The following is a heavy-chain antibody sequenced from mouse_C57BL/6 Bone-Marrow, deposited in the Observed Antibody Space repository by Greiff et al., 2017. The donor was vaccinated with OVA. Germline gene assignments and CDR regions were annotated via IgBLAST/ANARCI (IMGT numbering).Heavy chain of an antibody. CDR2: IYPSDSET. V-gene: IGHV1-61*01. CDR3: ASGDRGWFAY. CDR1: GYTFTSYW. J-gene: IGHJ3*01. Sequence: QVHVKQPGAELVRPGSSVKLSCKASGYTFTSYWMDWVKQRPGQGLEWIGNIYPSDSETHYNQKFKDKATLTVDKSSSTAYMQLSSLTSEDSAVYYCASGDRGWFAYWGQGTLVTVSA. D-gene: IGHD3-3*01.